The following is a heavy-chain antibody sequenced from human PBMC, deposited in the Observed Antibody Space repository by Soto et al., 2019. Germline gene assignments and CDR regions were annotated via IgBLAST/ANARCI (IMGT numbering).Heavy chain of an antibody. V-gene: IGHV1-69*01. CDR3: ARAGYSSGVLWGSFDP. CDR1: GGTFSSYA. D-gene: IGHD6-19*01. Sequence: QVQLVQSGAEVKKPGSSVKVSCKASGGTFSSYAISWVRQAPGQGLEWMGGIIPIFGTANYAQKFQGRVTITADESTSRAYMGLSSLRSEDTAVYYCARAGYSSGVLWGSFDPWGKGTLGTVSS. CDR2: IIPIFGTA. J-gene: IGHJ5*02.